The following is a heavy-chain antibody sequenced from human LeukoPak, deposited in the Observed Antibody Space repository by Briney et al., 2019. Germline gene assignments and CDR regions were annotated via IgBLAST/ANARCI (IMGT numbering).Heavy chain of an antibody. CDR2: IYYSGST. D-gene: IGHD3-10*01. V-gene: IGHV4-31*03. J-gene: IGHJ4*02. CDR1: GGSISSGGYY. CDR3: ARAGGFFSPFDY. Sequence: PSQTLSLTCTVSGGSISSGGYYWSWIRQHPGKGLEWIGYIYYSGSTYYNPSPKSRVTISVDTSKNQFSLKLSPVTAADTAVYYCARAGGFFSPFDYWGQGTLVTVSS.